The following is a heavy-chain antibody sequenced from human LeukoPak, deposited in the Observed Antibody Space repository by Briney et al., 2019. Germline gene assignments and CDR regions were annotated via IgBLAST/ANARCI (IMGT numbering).Heavy chain of an antibody. CDR1: GLTFSGYW. CDR3: ARGSGDY. J-gene: IGHJ4*02. Sequence: GSLRLSCAASGLTFSGYWMNWVRQAPGKGLEWVANIKPDGSEKYYVDSVKGRFTISRDNAKNSLYLQMTSLRAEDTAVYYCARGSGDYSGQGTLVTVSS. CDR2: IKPDGSEK. V-gene: IGHV3-7*04.